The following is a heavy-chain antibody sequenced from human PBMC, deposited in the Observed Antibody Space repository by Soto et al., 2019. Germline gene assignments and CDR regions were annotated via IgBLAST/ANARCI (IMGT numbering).Heavy chain of an antibody. CDR3: ARIGWGGDS. CDR1: GGSVRTGSYH. D-gene: IGHD7-27*01. Sequence: SETLSLTCSVSGGSVRTGSYHWSWIRQPPGKGLEWIGFIPNNGSPDYNPSLKSRVVVSIDGSKNQFSLKVNSVTAADTAVYFCARIGWGGDSWGQGTLVTVSS. J-gene: IGHJ4*02. CDR2: IPNNGSP. V-gene: IGHV4-61*01.